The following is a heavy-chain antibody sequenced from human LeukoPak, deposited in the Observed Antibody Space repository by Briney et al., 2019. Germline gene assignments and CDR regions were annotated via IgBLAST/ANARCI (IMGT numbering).Heavy chain of an antibody. J-gene: IGHJ4*02. D-gene: IGHD1-14*01. CDR3: AKGTPFRNFDY. CDR2: ISGSGVST. V-gene: IGHV3-23*01. CDR1: GFTFSSYA. Sequence: GGSLRLSCTASGFTFSSYAMSWVRQAPGKGLDWVSAISGSGVSTYYPDSVKGRLTISRDNSKNTLYLQMNSLRAEDTAVYYCAKGTPFRNFDYWGQGTLVTVSS.